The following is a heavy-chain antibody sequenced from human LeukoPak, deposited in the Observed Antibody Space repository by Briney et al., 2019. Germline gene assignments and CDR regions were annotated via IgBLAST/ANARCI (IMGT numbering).Heavy chain of an antibody. CDR3: ARKNSFDAFDI. CDR1: GYTFTGYY. Sequence: ASVKVSCKASGYTFTGYYMHWVRQAPGQGLEWMGWIHTNTGNPTYAQGFTGRFVFSLDTSVSTTYLQISDIKAEDNAVYYCARKNSFDAFDIWGQGTMVTVSS. V-gene: IGHV7-4-1*02. J-gene: IGHJ3*02. CDR2: IHTNTGNP. D-gene: IGHD2/OR15-2a*01.